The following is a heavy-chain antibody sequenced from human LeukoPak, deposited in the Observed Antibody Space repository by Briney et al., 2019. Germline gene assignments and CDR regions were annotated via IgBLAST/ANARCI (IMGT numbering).Heavy chain of an antibody. V-gene: IGHV1-69*04. D-gene: IGHD2-21*02. Sequence: SVKLSCKGSGATFSCNANSWVRQAPAQGLEWMGRTIPIFGIANYAQKFQGRVTITADKSTSTAYMELSSLRSEDTAVYYCARVGPCGGDCSTVYYYYGMDVWGQGTTVTVSS. J-gene: IGHJ6*02. CDR3: ARVGPCGGDCSTVYYYYGMDV. CDR2: TIPIFGIA. CDR1: GATFSCNA.